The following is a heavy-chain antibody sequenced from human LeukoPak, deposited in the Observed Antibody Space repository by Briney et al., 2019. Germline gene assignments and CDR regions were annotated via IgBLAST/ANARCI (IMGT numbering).Heavy chain of an antibody. CDR3: ARATPPFGVVIKTPYY. CDR2: I. D-gene: IGHD3-3*01. CDR1: GGSISSYY. V-gene: IGHV4-4*07. Sequence: SETLSLTCTVSGGSISSYYWSWIRQPAGKGLEWIGRIYNPSLKSRVTISVDTSKNQFSLKLSSVTAADTAVYYCARATPPFGVVIKTPYYWGQGTLVTVSS. J-gene: IGHJ4*02.